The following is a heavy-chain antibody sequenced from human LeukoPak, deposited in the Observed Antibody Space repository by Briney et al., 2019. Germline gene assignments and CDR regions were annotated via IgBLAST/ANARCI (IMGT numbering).Heavy chain of an antibody. Sequence: PSETLSLTCIVSGGSISCGSYNWAWIRQPPGKGLEWIGSIFYRGSTNYNPSLKSRVTISVDTSKNQFSLKLSSVTAADTAVYYCARETGYSSGWFDYWGQGTLVTVSS. V-gene: IGHV4-39*07. CDR1: GGSISCGSYN. CDR3: ARETGYSSGWFDY. D-gene: IGHD6-19*01. CDR2: IFYRGST. J-gene: IGHJ4*02.